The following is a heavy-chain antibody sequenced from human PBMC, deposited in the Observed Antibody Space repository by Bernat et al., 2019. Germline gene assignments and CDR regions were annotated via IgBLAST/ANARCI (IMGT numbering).Heavy chain of an antibody. Sequence: QVQLQQWGAGLLKPSETLSLTCAVNGGSFSGYYWSWIRQPPGKGLEWIGEINHSGSTNYNPSLKSRVTISVNSSKNKFSLRMSSVPAADTAVYYCARVYYYGSGSYYSSERREDNWFAPWGQGTLVTVSS. J-gene: IGHJ5*02. CDR1: GGSFSGYY. CDR2: INHSGST. CDR3: ARVYYYGSGSYYSSERREDNWFAP. D-gene: IGHD3-10*01. V-gene: IGHV4-34*01.